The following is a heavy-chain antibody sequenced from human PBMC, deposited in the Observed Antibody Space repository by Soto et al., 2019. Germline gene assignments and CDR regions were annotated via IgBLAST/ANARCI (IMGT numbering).Heavy chain of an antibody. Sequence: QEQLVESGGGLVKPGGSLRLSCAASGFIFNDYYMSWIRQAPGKGLEWVAYISSGASTISYADSVKGRFNISRDNTKNLLYLQMNSLRAEDTAVYYCARDLKAVVNHIHDNHYGLDVWGQGTTVTVSS. J-gene: IGHJ6*02. D-gene: IGHD3-22*01. CDR3: ARDLKAVVNHIHDNHYGLDV. CDR1: GFIFNDYY. CDR2: ISSGASTI. V-gene: IGHV3-11*01.